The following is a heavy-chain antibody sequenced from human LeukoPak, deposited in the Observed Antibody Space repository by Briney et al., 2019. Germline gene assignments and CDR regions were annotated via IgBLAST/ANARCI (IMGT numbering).Heavy chain of an antibody. CDR1: GGSFSGYY. CDR3: ARGYYDILTGYFDAFDI. Sequence: SETLSLTCAVYGGSFSGYYWSWLRQPPGKGLEWIGEINHSGSTNYNPSLKSRFTISVDTSKNQFSLKLSSVTAADTAVYYCARGYYDILTGYFDAFDIWGQGTMVTVSS. J-gene: IGHJ3*02. CDR2: INHSGST. V-gene: IGHV4-34*01. D-gene: IGHD3-9*01.